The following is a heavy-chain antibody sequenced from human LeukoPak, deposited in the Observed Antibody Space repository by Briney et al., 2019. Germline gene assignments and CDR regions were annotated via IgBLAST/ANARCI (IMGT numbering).Heavy chain of an antibody. CDR3: ARAGVAAAGRYYFDY. D-gene: IGHD6-13*01. J-gene: IGHJ4*02. CDR1: GFTFSSYW. V-gene: IGHV3-74*01. CDR2: INRDGGTT. Sequence: GGSLRLSCAASGFTFSSYWMHWVRQVPGKGLVWVSRINRDGGTTGYSDSVKGRFTISRDNAENSLYLQMNSLRVEDTAVYYCARAGVAAAGRYYFDYWGQGTLVPVSS.